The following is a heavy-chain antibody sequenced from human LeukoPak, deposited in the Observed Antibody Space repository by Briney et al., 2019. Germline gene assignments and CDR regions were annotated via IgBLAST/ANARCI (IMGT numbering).Heavy chain of an antibody. Sequence: GESLRISCQGSGYTFTNYWIGWVRQMPGKGLERMGIIYPGDSETRYSPSFQGQVTISADKSISTAYLQWSSLKASDTAMYYCARLKTYYYDSSGDYWGQGPLVTVSS. J-gene: IGHJ4*02. D-gene: IGHD3-22*01. CDR2: IYPGDSET. CDR1: GYTFTNYW. CDR3: ARLKTYYYDSSGDY. V-gene: IGHV5-51*01.